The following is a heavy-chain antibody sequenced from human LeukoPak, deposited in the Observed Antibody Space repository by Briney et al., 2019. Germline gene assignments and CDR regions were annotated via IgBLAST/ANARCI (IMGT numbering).Heavy chain of an antibody. V-gene: IGHV1-18*01. CDR2: IRVFNGNT. D-gene: IGHD3-10*01. CDR3: ARGFFGTGTYLHYYGMDV. CDR1: GYTFANFG. Sequence: GASVKVSCRASGYTFANFGINWVRQAPGQGLEWMGWIRVFNGNTNYAQKFQCRATMTTDTSTCTAYLELRSLRSDDTAVYYCARGFFGTGTYLHYYGMDVWGQGTPVTVSS. J-gene: IGHJ6*02.